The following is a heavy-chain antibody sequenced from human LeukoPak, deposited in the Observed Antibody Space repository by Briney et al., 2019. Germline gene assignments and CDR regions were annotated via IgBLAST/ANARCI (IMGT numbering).Heavy chain of an antibody. D-gene: IGHD3-22*01. CDR1: GGSLSSSSYY. V-gene: IGHV4-39*01. CDR2: IYYSGST. J-gene: IGHJ4*02. Sequence: PSETLSLTCTVSGGSLSSSSYYWGWIRQPPGKGLEWIGSIYYSGSTYYNPSLKSRVTISVDTSKNQFSLKLSSVTAADTAVYYCARRGTDSGGYYFAYWGQGTLVTVSS. CDR3: ARRGTDSGGYYFAY.